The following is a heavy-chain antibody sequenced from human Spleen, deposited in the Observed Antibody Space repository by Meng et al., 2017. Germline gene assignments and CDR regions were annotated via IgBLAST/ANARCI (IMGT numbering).Heavy chain of an antibody. J-gene: IGHJ6*02. CDR2: IHYSGIT. CDR1: GDSISNYY. Sequence: SETLSLTCTVSGDSISNYYWNWIRQSPGRGLESIGYIHYSGITKYNPSLKGRVYMSVDTSKNEVSLNLRSVSAADTAVYFCARVRYSGSGTGVFHYAMDVWGQGTTVTVSS. CDR3: ARVRYSGSGTGVFHYAMDV. V-gene: IGHV4-59*01. D-gene: IGHD3-10*01.